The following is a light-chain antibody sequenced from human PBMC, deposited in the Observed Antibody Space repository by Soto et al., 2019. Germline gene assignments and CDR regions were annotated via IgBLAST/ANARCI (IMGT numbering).Light chain of an antibody. CDR3: QQRKNWPPIT. CDR1: QSVGSK. J-gene: IGKJ5*01. Sequence: EKVMTQSPVTLSVSPGERATLSCRASQSVGSKLAWYQQKPGQAPRLLIYGASNRATGIPVRFSGSGSGTEFTLTISSLQSEDFAVYYCQQRKNWPPITFGQGTRLEIK. CDR2: GAS. V-gene: IGKV3-15*01.